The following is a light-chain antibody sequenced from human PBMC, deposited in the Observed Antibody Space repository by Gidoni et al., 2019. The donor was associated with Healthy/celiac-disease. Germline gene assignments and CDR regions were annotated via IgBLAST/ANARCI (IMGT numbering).Light chain of an antibody. J-gene: IGKJ1*01. V-gene: IGKV1-8*01. CDR1: QGISSY. Sequence: AIRMTQSPSSLSASTGDRVTITCRASQGISSYLAWYQQKPGKAPKLLIYAASTLQSGVPSRFSGSGSGTDFTFTISCLQSEDFATYYCQQYYSCPWTFGQGTKVEIK. CDR3: QQYYSCPWT. CDR2: AAS.